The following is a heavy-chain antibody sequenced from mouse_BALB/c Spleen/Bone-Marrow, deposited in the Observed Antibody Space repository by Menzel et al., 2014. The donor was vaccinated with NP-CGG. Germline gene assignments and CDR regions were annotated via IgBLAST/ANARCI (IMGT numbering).Heavy chain of an antibody. Sequence: QVQLQQSGPELVKPGASVKMSCKASGYTFTSYFIHWVKQRPGQGLEWIGWIYPGDGSTKYNETFKVKTTLTADKSSSTAYMFLSSLTSEDSAIYFCAYYRYDEYFDVWGAGTTVTVSS. J-gene: IGHJ1*01. D-gene: IGHD2-14*01. CDR3: AYYRYDEYFDV. V-gene: IGHV1S56*01. CDR2: IYPGDGST. CDR1: GYTFTSYF.